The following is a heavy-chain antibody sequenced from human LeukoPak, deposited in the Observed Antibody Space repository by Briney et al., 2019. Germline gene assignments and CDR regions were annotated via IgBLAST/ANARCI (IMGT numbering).Heavy chain of an antibody. Sequence: SETLCLTCAVYGGSFSGYYWSWIRQPPGKGLEWIGEINHSGSTNYNPSLKSRVTISVDTSKNQFSLKLSSVTAADTAVYYCATRSVVVVVAATQDWFNPWGQGTLVTVAS. CDR3: ATRSVVVVVAATQDWFNP. CDR1: GGSFSGYY. D-gene: IGHD2-15*01. CDR2: INHSGST. V-gene: IGHV4-34*01. J-gene: IGHJ5*02.